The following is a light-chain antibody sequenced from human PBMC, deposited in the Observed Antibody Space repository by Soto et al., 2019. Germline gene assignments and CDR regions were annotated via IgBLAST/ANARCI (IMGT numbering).Light chain of an antibody. J-gene: IGLJ3*02. CDR3: GVWDSGVSGGNWV. V-gene: IGLV1-51*01. CDR2: DNN. Sequence: QSVLTQPPSESAAPGQKLTISCSGSISNSSHHYVSWYRHLPGTAPKLLIYDNNKPPSRIPDRFSGSSSGTSAPLGITGLQTGDEVDYYCGVWDSGVSGGNWVFGGGSKVTVL. CDR1: ISNSSHHY.